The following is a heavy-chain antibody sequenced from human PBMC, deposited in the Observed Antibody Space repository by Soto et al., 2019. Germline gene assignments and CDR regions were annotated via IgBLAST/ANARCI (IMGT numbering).Heavy chain of an antibody. CDR3: ARQIYDSDSGPNFQYYFDS. CDR1: GYSFAGYW. D-gene: IGHD3-22*01. V-gene: IGHV5-10-1*01. Sequence: RGESLKISCKGSGYSFAGYWITWVRQMPGKCLEWMGRIDPSDSQTYYSPSFRGHVTISAAKSITTVFLQWSSLRASDTAMYYCARQIYDSDSGPNFQYYFDSWGQGTLVTVSS. J-gene: IGHJ4*02. CDR2: IDPSDSQT.